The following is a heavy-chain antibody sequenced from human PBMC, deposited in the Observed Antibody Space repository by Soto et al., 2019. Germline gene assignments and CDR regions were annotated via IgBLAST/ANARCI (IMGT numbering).Heavy chain of an antibody. Sequence: PGGSLRLSCAASGFTFSGSAMHWVRQASGKGLEWVGRIRSKANSYATAYAASVKGRFTISRDDSKNTAYLQMNSLKTEDTAVYYCTRRHCTNGVCNDYWGQGTLVTDSS. J-gene: IGHJ4*02. V-gene: IGHV3-73*01. D-gene: IGHD2-8*01. CDR3: TRRHCTNGVCNDY. CDR2: IRSKANSYAT. CDR1: GFTFSGSA.